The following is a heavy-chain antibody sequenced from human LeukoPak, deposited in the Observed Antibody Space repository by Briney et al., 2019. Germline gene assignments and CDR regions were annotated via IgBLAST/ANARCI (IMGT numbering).Heavy chain of an antibody. J-gene: IGHJ6*02. V-gene: IGHV3-23*01. CDR3: AKDEVPHYYYYGMDV. CDR2: ISGSGGST. D-gene: IGHD1-1*01. CDR1: GFTFSSYA. Sequence: PGGSLRLSCAASGFTFSSYAMSWVRQAPGKGLEWVSAISGSGGSTYYADSVKGRFTISRDNPKNTLYLQMNSLRAEDTAVYYCAKDEVPHYYYYGMDVWGQGTTVTVSS.